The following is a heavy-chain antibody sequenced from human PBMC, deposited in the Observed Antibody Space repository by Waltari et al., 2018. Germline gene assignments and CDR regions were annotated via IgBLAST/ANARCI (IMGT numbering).Heavy chain of an antibody. Sequence: EVQLVESGGGLVKPGWSLRLSCAASGSTFSSYSMNWVRQAPGKELEWVSSISSSSSYIYYADSVKGRFTISRDNAKNSLYLQMNSLRAEDTAVYYCARVTQPVYMDVWGKGTTVTISS. CDR2: ISSSSSYI. V-gene: IGHV3-21*01. D-gene: IGHD5-18*01. CDR1: GSTFSSYS. J-gene: IGHJ6*03. CDR3: ARVTQPVYMDV.